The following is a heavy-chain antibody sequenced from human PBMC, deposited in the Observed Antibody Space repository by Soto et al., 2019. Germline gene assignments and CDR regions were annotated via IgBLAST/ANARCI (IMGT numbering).Heavy chain of an antibody. CDR2: IVPIIGII. V-gene: IGHV1-69*08. CDR3: AGDPDSHYNDSHASSYP. Sequence: QVQLVQSGAEVKKPGSSVKVSCKASGGTFSTYTITWVRRAPGQGLEWMGRIVPIIGIINYAQKFQGRVTISADKFTGTAYMELTGLRSDDTAVYYCAGDPDSHYNDSHASSYPWGQETLVTVSS. D-gene: IGHD4-4*01. CDR1: GGTFSTYT. J-gene: IGHJ5*02.